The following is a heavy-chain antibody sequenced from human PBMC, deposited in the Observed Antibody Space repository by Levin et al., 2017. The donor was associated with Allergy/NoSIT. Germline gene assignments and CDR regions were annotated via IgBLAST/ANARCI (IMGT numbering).Heavy chain of an antibody. CDR3: ARVLRFYYYYYMDV. V-gene: IGHV3-33*01. J-gene: IGHJ6*03. Sequence: PGGSLRLSCAASGFTFSSYGMHWVRQAPGKGLEWVADIWDDGYKKYYADSVKGRFTISRDNSKNTLYLQMNSLRAEDTAVYYCARVLRFYYYYYMDVWGKGTTVTVSS. CDR2: IWDDGYKK. D-gene: IGHD5-12*01. CDR1: GFTFSSYG.